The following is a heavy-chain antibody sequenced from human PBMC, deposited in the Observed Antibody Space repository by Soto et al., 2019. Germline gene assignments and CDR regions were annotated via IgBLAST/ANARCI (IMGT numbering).Heavy chain of an antibody. D-gene: IGHD2-15*01. CDR3: ARDQMSCSGGSCYSTGYFQH. J-gene: IGHJ1*01. Sequence: SETLSLTCTVSGGSISSYYWSWIRQPPGKGLEWIGYIYYSGSTNYNPSLKSRVTISVDTSKNQFSLKLSSVTAADTAVYYCARDQMSCSGGSCYSTGYFQHWGQGTLVTVSS. CDR2: IYYSGST. V-gene: IGHV4-59*01. CDR1: GGSISSYY.